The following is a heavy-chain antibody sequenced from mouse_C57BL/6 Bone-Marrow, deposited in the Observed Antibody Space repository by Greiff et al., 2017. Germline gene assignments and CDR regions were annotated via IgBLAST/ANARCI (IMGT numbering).Heavy chain of an antibody. CDR2: IYPGDGDT. CDR3: ASTAQATWKAY. J-gene: IGHJ3*01. Sequence: VQLQQSGPELVKPGASVKISCKASGYAFSSSWMNWVKQRPGKGLEWIGRIYPGDGDTNYNGKFKGKATLTADKSSSTAYMQLSSLASEDFAVCLRASTAQATWKAYGGQGTLVTVSA. CDR1: GYAFSSSW. V-gene: IGHV1-82*01. D-gene: IGHD3-2*02.